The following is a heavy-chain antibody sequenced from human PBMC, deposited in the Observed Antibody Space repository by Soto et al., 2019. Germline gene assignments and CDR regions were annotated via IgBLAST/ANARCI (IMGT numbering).Heavy chain of an antibody. J-gene: IGHJ4*02. V-gene: IGHV4-39*01. Sequence: QLQLQESGPGLVKSSETLSLTCTVSGGSISKSNYFWGWIRQAPGKGLEWVASTLYSGTTSYNSSLKSRAAISVATSKNQFSLELNSVTAADTAVSYCARLGWGNGDSDYWGQGTLVTVSS. CDR3: ARLGWGNGDSDY. CDR2: TLYSGTT. CDR1: GGSISKSNYF. D-gene: IGHD2-21*01.